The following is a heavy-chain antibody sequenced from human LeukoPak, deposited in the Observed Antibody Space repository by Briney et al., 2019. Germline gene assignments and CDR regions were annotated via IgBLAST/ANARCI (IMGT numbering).Heavy chain of an antibody. D-gene: IGHD3-22*01. J-gene: IGHJ5*02. CDR2: INHSGST. V-gene: IGHV4-34*01. Sequence: SETLSLTCAVYDGSFSGYYWSWIRQPPGKGLEWIGEINHSGSTNYNPSLKSRVTISVDTSKNQFSLKLSSVTAADTAVYYCARGPGRITMIVVVNSKNWFDPWGQGTLVTVSS. CDR1: DGSFSGYY. CDR3: ARGPGRITMIVVVNSKNWFDP.